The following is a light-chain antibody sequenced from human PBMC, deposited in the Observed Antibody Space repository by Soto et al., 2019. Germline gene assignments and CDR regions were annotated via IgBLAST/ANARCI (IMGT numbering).Light chain of an antibody. CDR3: QQYYSNPWT. CDR2: WAS. J-gene: IGKJ1*01. V-gene: IGKV4-1*01. Sequence: DIVMTQSPDSLAVSLGERATINCKSSQSGLSKVNNKNHLGWYQQKPGPPPRLLIYWASTREFGVPDRFSGSGSRTDFTLTISSLQADDVAIYFCQQYYSNPWTFGQGTKVEIK. CDR1: QSGLSKVNNKNH.